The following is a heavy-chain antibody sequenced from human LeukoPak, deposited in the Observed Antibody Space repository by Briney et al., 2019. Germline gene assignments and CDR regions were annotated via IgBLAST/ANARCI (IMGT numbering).Heavy chain of an antibody. V-gene: IGHV5-51*01. CDR2: IYPGDSDT. Sequence: GESLKISCKGSGYSFTSYWIGWVRPMPGKGLEWVGIIYPGDSDTTYSPSFQGQVTISADKSISTASLQRRSLQASDTAMYYCARHSRSDGWFDPWGQGTLVTVSS. J-gene: IGHJ5*02. CDR1: GYSFTSYW. D-gene: IGHD1-26*01. CDR3: ARHSRSDGWFDP.